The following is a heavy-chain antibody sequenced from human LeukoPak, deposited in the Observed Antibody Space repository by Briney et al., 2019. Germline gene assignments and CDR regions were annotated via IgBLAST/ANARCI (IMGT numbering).Heavy chain of an antibody. D-gene: IGHD5-12*01. V-gene: IGHV4-39*01. J-gene: IGHJ4*02. CDR3: ASRIVATTYYFDH. CDR1: GGSISSSSYY. Sequence: SETLSLTCTVSGGSISSSSYYWGWIRQPPGKGLEWIGSIYYSGSTYYNPSLKSRVTISVDTSKNQFSLKLSSVTAADTAVYYCASRIVATTYYFDHWGQGTLVTVSS. CDR2: IYYSGST.